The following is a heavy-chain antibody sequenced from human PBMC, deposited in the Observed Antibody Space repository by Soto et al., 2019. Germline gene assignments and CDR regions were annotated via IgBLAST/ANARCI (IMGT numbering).Heavy chain of an antibody. J-gene: IGHJ5*02. V-gene: IGHV3-21*01. CDR3: ARDLSNWELLVSLTDHWFDP. D-gene: IGHD1-26*01. CDR1: GFTFSSYS. CDR2: ISSSSSYI. Sequence: GGSLRLSCAASGFTFSSYSMNWVRQAPGKGLEWVSSISSSSSYIYYADSVKGRFTISRDNAKNSLYLQMISLRAEDTAVYYCARDLSNWELLVSLTDHWFDPWGQGTLVTVSS.